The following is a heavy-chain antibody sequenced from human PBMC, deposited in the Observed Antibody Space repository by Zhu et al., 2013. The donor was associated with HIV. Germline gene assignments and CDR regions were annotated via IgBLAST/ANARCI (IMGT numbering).Heavy chain of an antibody. D-gene: IGHD3-10*01. J-gene: IGHJ5*02. Sequence: QVQLQESGPGLVKPSQTLSLTCTVSGGSISSGDYYWSWIRQPPGKGLEWIGYIYYSGSTYYNPSLKSRVTISVDTSKNQFSLKLSSVTAADTAVYYCARERWRGVRGVIIPNNWFDPWGPGNPGHRLL. CDR2: IYYSGST. CDR1: GGSISSGDYY. V-gene: IGHV4-30-4*01. CDR3: ARERWRGVRGVIIPNNWFDP.